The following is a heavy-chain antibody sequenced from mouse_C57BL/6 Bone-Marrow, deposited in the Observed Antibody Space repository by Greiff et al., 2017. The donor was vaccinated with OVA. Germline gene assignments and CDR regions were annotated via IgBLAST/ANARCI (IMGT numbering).Heavy chain of an antibody. V-gene: IGHV5-15*01. Sequence: EVKLVESGGGLVQPGGSLKLSCAASGFTFSDYGMAWVRQAQRKGPEWVAFISNLAYSIYYADTVKGRFTISRENAKNTLYLEMSSLRSEDTAMYYCARVYYSNYVGAIDYWGQGTSVTVSS. CDR1: GFTFSDYG. J-gene: IGHJ4*01. CDR2: ISNLAYSI. CDR3: ARVYYSNYVGAIDY. D-gene: IGHD2-5*01.